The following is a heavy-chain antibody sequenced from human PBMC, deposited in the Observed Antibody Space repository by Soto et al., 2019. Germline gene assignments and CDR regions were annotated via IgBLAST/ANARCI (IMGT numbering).Heavy chain of an antibody. J-gene: IGHJ4*02. D-gene: IGHD5-12*01. CDR2: ISSNGGST. V-gene: IGHV3-64*01. CDR3: ARGGRGYEFDY. Sequence: EVQLVESGGGLVQPGGSLRLSCAASGFTFSSYAMHWVRQAPGKGLEYVSGISSNGGSTDYANSVKGRFTISRDNSKNTLYVQMGSLRAEDMAVYYCARGGRGYEFDYWGQGPLVTVSS. CDR1: GFTFSSYA.